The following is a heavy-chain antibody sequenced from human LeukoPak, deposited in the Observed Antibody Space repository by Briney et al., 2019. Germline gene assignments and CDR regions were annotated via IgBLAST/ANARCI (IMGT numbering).Heavy chain of an antibody. CDR1: GGSISSSSYY. V-gene: IGHV4-39*01. CDR2: IYYSGNT. D-gene: IGHD2-21*02. J-gene: IGHJ4*02. CDR3: ARGETGVVTAVYYFDY. Sequence: SETLSLTCTVSGGSISSSSYYWGWIRQPPGKGLEWIGTIYYSGNTYYNPSLKSRVTTSVDTSKNQFSLKLSSVTAADTAVYYCARGETGVVTAVYYFDYWGQGTLVTVSS.